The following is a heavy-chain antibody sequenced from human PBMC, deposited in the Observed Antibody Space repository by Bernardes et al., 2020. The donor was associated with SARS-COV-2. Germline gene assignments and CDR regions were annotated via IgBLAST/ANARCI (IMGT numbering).Heavy chain of an antibody. CDR2: MNPNSGNT. J-gene: IGHJ6*02. CDR3: AKDLMAAAGTLVGYYYYGMDV. Sequence: ASVKVSCKASGYTFTSYDINWVRQATGQGLEWMGWMNPNSGNTGYAQKFQGRVTMTRNTSISTAYMELSSLRSEDTAVYYCAKDLMAAAGTLVGYYYYGMDVWGQGTTVTVSS. CDR1: GYTFTSYD. D-gene: IGHD6-13*01. V-gene: IGHV1-8*01.